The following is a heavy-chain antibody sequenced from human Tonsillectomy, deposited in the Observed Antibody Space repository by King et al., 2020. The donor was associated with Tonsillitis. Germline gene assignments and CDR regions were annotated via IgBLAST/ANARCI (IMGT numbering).Heavy chain of an antibody. J-gene: IGHJ6*03. CDR2: ISGDGYST. V-gene: IGHV3-43*02. CDR1: GFTFDDYA. CDR3: AKDGQVYYYYYYMDV. Sequence: VQLVESGGGVVQPGESLRLSCAASGFTFDDYAMHWVRHAPGKGLEWVSLISGDGYSTNYADSVKGRFTISRDNTKNSLFLQMNSLKTEDTALYYCAKDGQVYYYYYYMDVWGKGTTVTVSS.